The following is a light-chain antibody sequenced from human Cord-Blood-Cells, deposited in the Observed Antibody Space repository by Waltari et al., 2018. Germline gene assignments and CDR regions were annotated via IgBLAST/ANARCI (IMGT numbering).Light chain of an antibody. J-gene: IGLJ3*02. CDR1: SSNIGAGYD. CDR3: QSDDSSLSGSV. V-gene: IGLV1-40*01. CDR2: GNS. Sequence: QSVLTHPPSVSGAPGQRVTISCPGSSSNIGAGYDVPWYQQLPGTAPKLLIYGNSNRASGVPDRFSGSEAGTSASLAITGLQAEDEADYYCQSDDSSLSGSVFGGGTKLTVL.